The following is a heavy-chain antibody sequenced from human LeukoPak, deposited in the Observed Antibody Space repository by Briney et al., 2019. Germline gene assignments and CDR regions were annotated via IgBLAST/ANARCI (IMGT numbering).Heavy chain of an antibody. D-gene: IGHD3-22*01. CDR2: INPNSGST. J-gene: IGHJ5*01. Sequence: GASVKVSCKASGYTFTGYYMHWVRQAPGQGLEWMGLINPNSGSTNYAQKFQGRVTMTRDTSISTAYMELSRLRSDDTAVYYCARTVPYQESSRHRRSWGQGTLVTVSS. CDR1: GYTFTGYY. V-gene: IGHV1-2*02. CDR3: ARTVPYQESSRHRRS.